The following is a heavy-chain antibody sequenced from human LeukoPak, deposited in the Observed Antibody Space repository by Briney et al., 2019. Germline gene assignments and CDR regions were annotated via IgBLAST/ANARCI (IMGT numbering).Heavy chain of an antibody. CDR1: GFTFSSYG. Sequence: GGSLRLSCAASGFTFSSYGMHWVRQAPGKGLEWVSAISGSGGSTYYADSVKGRFTISRDNSKNTLYLQMNSLRAEDTAVYYCAKGGRYWYFDLWGRGTLVTVSS. J-gene: IGHJ2*01. CDR3: AKGGRYWYFDL. V-gene: IGHV3-23*01. CDR2: ISGSGGST.